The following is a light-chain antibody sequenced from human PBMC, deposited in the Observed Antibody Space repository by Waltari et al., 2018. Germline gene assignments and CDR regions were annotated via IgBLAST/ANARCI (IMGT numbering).Light chain of an antibody. CDR2: DAS. CDR1: QSISSY. CDR3: QQCNSYWAA. J-gene: IGKJ1*01. Sequence: DIQMTQSPSSLSASVGDRVTITCRASQSISSYLNWYQQKPGKAPKLLIYDASSLESGVPSRFSGIRSGTEFTLTISSLQPDDFATYYCQQCNSYWAAFGPGTKVEIK. V-gene: IGKV1-5*01.